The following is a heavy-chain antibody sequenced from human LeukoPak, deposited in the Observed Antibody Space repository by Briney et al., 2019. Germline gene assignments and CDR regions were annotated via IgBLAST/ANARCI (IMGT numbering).Heavy chain of an antibody. Sequence: ASVKVSCKASGYTFTTYAMNWVRQAPGQGLVWMGWINTNTGNPTYAQGFTGRFVFSLDTSVSTAYLQISSLKAEDTAVYYCARDGSYSPRCWFDPWGQGTLVTVSS. J-gene: IGHJ5*02. CDR2: INTNTGNP. CDR3: ARDGSYSPRCWFDP. V-gene: IGHV7-4-1*02. D-gene: IGHD1-26*01. CDR1: GYTFTTYA.